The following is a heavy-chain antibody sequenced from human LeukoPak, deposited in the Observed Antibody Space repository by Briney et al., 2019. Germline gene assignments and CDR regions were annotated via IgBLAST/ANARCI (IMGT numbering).Heavy chain of an antibody. D-gene: IGHD1-26*01. J-gene: IGHJ4*02. CDR2: ISCDGSNK. CDR1: GFTFSSYG. Sequence: QPGGSLRLSCAASGFTFSSYGMHWVRQAPGKGLEWVAVISCDGSNKYYADSVKGRFTISRDNSKNTLYLQMNSLRAEDTAVYYCAKGSPFDYWGQGTLVTVSS. CDR3: AKGSPFDY. V-gene: IGHV3-30*18.